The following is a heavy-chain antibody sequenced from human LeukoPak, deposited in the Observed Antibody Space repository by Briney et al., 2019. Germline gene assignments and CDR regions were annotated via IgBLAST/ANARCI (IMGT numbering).Heavy chain of an antibody. V-gene: IGHV4-59*08. CDR1: GGSISSYY. Sequence: SETLSLTCTVSGGSISSYYWSWIRQPPGKGLEWIGYIYYSGSTNYNPSLKSRVTISVDTSKNQFSLKLSSVTAADTAVYYCARAELGVAFDIWGQGTMVIVSS. CDR2: IYYSGST. J-gene: IGHJ3*02. CDR3: ARAELGVAFDI. D-gene: IGHD3-10*01.